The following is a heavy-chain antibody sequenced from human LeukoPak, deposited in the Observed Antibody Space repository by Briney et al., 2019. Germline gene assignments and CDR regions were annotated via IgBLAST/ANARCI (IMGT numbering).Heavy chain of an antibody. CDR1: GGSISSGSYY. Sequence: SETLSLTCTVSGGSISSGSYYWSWIRQPAGKGLEWIGRIYTSGSTNYNPSIKSRVTISVDASKTRFSLKLSSVTAADTAVYYCARVGKGSSGTRLDYWGQGTLVTVSS. CDR3: ARVGKGSSGTRLDY. D-gene: IGHD3-22*01. CDR2: IYTSGST. V-gene: IGHV4-61*02. J-gene: IGHJ4*02.